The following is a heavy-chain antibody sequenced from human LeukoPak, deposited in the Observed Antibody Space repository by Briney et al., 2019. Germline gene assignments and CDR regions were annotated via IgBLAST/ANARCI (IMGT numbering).Heavy chain of an antibody. V-gene: IGHV1-18*01. CDR2: ISAYNGNT. Sequence: ASVNVSCTASGYTFTSYGISWVRQAPGQGLEWMGWISAYNGNTKYAQKLQGRVTMTTDTSTSTAYMELRSLRSDDTAVYYCARSPDFWSGYRFDYWGQGTLVTVSS. CDR1: GYTFTSYG. D-gene: IGHD3-3*01. CDR3: ARSPDFWSGYRFDY. J-gene: IGHJ4*02.